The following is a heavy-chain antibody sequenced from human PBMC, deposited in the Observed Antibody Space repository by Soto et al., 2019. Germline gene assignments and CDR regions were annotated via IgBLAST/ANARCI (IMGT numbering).Heavy chain of an antibody. V-gene: IGHV4-30-4*01. CDR2: IYYSGST. D-gene: IGHD5-18*01. Sequence: QVQLQESGPGLVKPSQTLSLTCTVSGGSISSGDYYWSWIRQPPGKGLEWIGYIYYSGSTYYHPSHTSRGTISVDTTKNQCSLKLSSVTAADTAVYYCAGRDGYNYGGPFDYWGQGTLVTVSS. CDR3: AGRDGYNYGGPFDY. CDR1: GGSISSGDYY. J-gene: IGHJ4*02.